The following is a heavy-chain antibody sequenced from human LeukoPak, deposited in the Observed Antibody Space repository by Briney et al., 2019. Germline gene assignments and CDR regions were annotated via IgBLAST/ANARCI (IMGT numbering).Heavy chain of an antibody. CDR3: VNWGSYRGGDY. J-gene: IGHJ4*02. CDR1: GFTVSSNY. D-gene: IGHD3-16*02. V-gene: IGHV3-66*01. Sequence: SGGSLRLSCAASGFTVSSNYMSWVRQAPGKGLEWVSFIYSGGSTYYADAVKGRFTISRDNSKNTLYLQMNSLRSEDTAVYYCVNWGSYRGGDYWGQGTLVTVSS. CDR2: IYSGGST.